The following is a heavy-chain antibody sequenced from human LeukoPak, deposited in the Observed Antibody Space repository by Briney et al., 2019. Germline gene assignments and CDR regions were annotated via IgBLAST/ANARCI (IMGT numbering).Heavy chain of an antibody. Sequence: PGGSLRLSCAASGFTFSSYAMSWVRQAPGKGLEWVSSISSSSSYIYYADSVKGRFSISRDNAKNSLHLQMNSLGAEDTAVYYCARATYSGYDFDFWGQGTLVTVSS. CDR2: ISSSSSYI. CDR1: GFTFSSYA. J-gene: IGHJ4*02. CDR3: ARATYSGYDFDF. D-gene: IGHD5-12*01. V-gene: IGHV3-21*01.